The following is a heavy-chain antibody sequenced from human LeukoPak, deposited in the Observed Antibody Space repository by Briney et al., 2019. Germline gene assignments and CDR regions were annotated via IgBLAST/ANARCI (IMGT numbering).Heavy chain of an antibody. V-gene: IGHV4-59*01. CDR1: GASISSYY. D-gene: IGHD3-22*01. CDR3: ASTYFYDSSGFDQ. CDR2: IYYTGST. Sequence: SETLSLTCTVSGASISSYYWSWIRQPPGKGLEWIGYIYYTGSTNSNPSLKSRVTISVDRSKNQFSLKLSSVTAADTAVYFCASTYFYDSSGFDQWGQGTLVTVSS. J-gene: IGHJ4*02.